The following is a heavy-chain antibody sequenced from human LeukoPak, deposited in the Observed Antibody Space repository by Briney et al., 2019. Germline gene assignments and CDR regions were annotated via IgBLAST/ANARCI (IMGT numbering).Heavy chain of an antibody. CDR1: GYTFTGYY. CDR3: ARGRVVGAVAGGWFDP. CDR2: INPNSGGT. D-gene: IGHD6-19*01. J-gene: IGHJ5*02. Sequence: ASVKVSCKASGYTFTGYYMHWVRQAPGQGLEWMGWINPNSGGTNYAQKFQGRVTMTRDTAISTAYMELSRLRPDDTAVYYCARGRVVGAVAGGWFDPWGQGTLVTVSS. V-gene: IGHV1-2*02.